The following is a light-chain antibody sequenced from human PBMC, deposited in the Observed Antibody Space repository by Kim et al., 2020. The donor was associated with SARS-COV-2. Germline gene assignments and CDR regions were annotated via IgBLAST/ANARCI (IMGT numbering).Light chain of an antibody. CDR1: NSGVGCYNC. Sequence: GHTIPFSCTRSNSGVGCYNCGSWYHQHPANDPKLMSHDNSNRPSGISARFSGSGSGNSATLTIFRVQAEDDAYYYCNSYARSGTVVFGGGTQLTVL. CDR2: DNS. J-gene: IGLJ3*02. V-gene: IGLV2-14*03. CDR3: NSYARSGTVV.